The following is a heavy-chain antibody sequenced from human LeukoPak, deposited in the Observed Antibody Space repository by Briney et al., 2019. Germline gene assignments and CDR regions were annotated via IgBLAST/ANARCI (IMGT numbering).Heavy chain of an antibody. CDR2: IHSGGDT. Sequence: SETLSLTCSVSGGSISSHYWSWIRQPPGKGPEWIGYIHSGGDTNYSPSLKGRVTMLVYTSKNHFSLRLNSVTAADTAVYYCARHANSRSGFYDYWGQGVLVTVPS. J-gene: IGHJ4*02. V-gene: IGHV4-59*08. D-gene: IGHD6-19*01. CDR3: ARHANSRSGFYDY. CDR1: GGSISSHY.